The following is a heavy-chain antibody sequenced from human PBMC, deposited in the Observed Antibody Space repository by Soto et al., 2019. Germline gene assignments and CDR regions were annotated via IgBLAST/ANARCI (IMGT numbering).Heavy chain of an antibody. Sequence: GGSLRLSCAASGFTFSSYAMSWVRQAPGKGLEWVSAISGSGGSTYYADSVKGRFTISRDNSKNTLYLQMNSLRAEDTAVYYCAKVHGQWEILTQDGYYFDYWGQGTLVTVSS. CDR1: GFTFSSYA. CDR3: AKVHGQWEILTQDGYYFDY. CDR2: ISGSGGST. J-gene: IGHJ4*02. D-gene: IGHD1-26*01. V-gene: IGHV3-23*01.